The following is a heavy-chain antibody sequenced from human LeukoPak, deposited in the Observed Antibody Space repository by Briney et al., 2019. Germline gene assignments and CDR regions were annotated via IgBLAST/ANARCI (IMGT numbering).Heavy chain of an antibody. CDR3: AKSLFTSATGTGRAFHI. CDR2: ISATGGST. J-gene: IGHJ3*02. CDR1: GFTFSSYA. D-gene: IGHD1-1*01. Sequence: GGSLRLSCAASGFTFSSYAMSWVRQAPGKGLQWVSSISATGGSTYYADSVKGRSTVSRDNSKSTLYLQMNGLRAEDTAIFYCAKSLFTSATGTGRAFHIWGQGTRVTVSS. V-gene: IGHV3-23*01.